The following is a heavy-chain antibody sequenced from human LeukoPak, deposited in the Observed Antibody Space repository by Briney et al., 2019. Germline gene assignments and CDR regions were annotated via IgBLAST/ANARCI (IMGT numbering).Heavy chain of an antibody. D-gene: IGHD3-10*01. Sequence: SETLYLTCTVSGGSISSYYWSWIRQPPGKGLEWIGYIYYSGSTNYNPSLKSRVTISVDTSKNQFSLKLSSVTAADTAVYYCARAVGYYYGSGSYNNYYYMDVWGKGTTVTVSS. CDR1: GGSISSYY. J-gene: IGHJ6*03. V-gene: IGHV4-59*01. CDR2: IYYSGST. CDR3: ARAVGYYYGSGSYNNYYYMDV.